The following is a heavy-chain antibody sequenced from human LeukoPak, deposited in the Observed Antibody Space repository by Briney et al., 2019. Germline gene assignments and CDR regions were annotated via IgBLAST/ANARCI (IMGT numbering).Heavy chain of an antibody. Sequence: KTGGSLRLSCAASGFTFSSYNMNWVRQAPGKGLEWVSSITSSSSYIYYADSVKGRFTISRDNAKNSLYLQMNSLRAEDTAVYYCARAREAAAGPPPGWFDPWGQGTLVTVSS. V-gene: IGHV3-21*01. CDR1: GFTFSSYN. D-gene: IGHD6-13*01. J-gene: IGHJ5*02. CDR3: ARAREAAAGPPPGWFDP. CDR2: ITSSSSYI.